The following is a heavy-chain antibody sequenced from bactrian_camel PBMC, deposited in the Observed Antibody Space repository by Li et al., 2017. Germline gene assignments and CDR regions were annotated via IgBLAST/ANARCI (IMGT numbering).Heavy chain of an antibody. V-gene: IGHV3S31*01. CDR2: IDTDGST. J-gene: IGHJ4*01. Sequence: DVQLVESGGGLVQPGGSLRLSCAVSGFTFSNYAMTWFRLAPGKEREGVAIIDTDGSTFYADSVAGRFTISQDNSKNTLSLQMNSLKPEDTARYYCGRGFSKGSGPNCQYNFSGGGTQVTVS. D-gene: IGHD3*01. CDR1: GFTFSNYA.